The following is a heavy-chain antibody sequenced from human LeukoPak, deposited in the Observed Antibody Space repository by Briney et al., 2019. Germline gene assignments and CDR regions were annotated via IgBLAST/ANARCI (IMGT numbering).Heavy chain of an antibody. CDR2: IYYSGST. J-gene: IGHJ4*02. CDR3: ARGGSWFPDY. Sequence: PSETLSLTCTVSGGSISSYYWSWIRQPPGKRLEWIGYIYYSGSTNYNPSLRSRVTISVDTSKNQLSLKLSSVTAADTAVYYCARGGSWFPDYWGQGILVTVSS. D-gene: IGHD3-10*01. CDR1: GGSISSYY. V-gene: IGHV4-59*01.